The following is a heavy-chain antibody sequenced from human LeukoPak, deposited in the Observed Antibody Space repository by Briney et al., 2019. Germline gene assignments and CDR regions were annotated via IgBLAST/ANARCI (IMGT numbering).Heavy chain of an antibody. D-gene: IGHD1-26*01. Sequence: KPSETLSLTCTVSGGSISSYYWSWIRQPPGKGLEWIGYIYYSGSTNYNPSLKSRVTISVDTSKNQFSLKLSSVTAADTAVYYCARSAKLRIVGATDAFDIWGQGTMVTVSS. CDR1: GGSISSYY. CDR2: IYYSGST. J-gene: IGHJ3*02. V-gene: IGHV4-59*01. CDR3: ARSAKLRIVGATDAFDI.